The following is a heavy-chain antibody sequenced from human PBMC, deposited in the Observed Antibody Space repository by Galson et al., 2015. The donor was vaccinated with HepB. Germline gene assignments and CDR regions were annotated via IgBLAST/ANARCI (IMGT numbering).Heavy chain of an antibody. J-gene: IGHJ1*01. CDR3: ARGRSPYAEYFQH. CDR2: ISSSSSYI. CDR1: GFTFSSYS. V-gene: IGHV3-21*01. Sequence: SLRLSCAASGFTFSSYSMNWVRQAPGKGLEWVSSISSSSSYIYYADSVKGRFTISRDNAKNSLYLQMNSLRAEDTAVYYCARGRSPYAEYFQHWGQGTLVTVSS.